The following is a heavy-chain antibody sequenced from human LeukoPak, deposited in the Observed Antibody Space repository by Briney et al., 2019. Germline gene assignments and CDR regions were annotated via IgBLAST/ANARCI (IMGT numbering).Heavy chain of an antibody. CDR3: GRTAPDSAIIMAY. Sequence: PSETLSLTCTVSGGSISSSSDYWGWTRQPPGKGLEWIGSIHYSGSTYYNPSLKSRVTISVDTSENQFSLKVSSVTAADTAVYYCGRTAPDSAIIMAYWGQGTLITVSS. J-gene: IGHJ4*02. CDR1: GGSISSSSDY. D-gene: IGHD3-16*01. V-gene: IGHV4-39*01. CDR2: IHYSGST.